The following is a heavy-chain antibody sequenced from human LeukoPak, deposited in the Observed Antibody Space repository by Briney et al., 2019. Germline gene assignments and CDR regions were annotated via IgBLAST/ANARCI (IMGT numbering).Heavy chain of an antibody. CDR1: GFTFSSYA. D-gene: IGHD4-17*01. J-gene: IGHJ4*02. CDR3: AKLKGGDYAFDY. V-gene: IGHV3-23*01. CDR2: ISGNAGNT. Sequence: GGSLRLSCAASGFTFSSYAMTWVRQAPGKGLEWVSVISGNAGNTYYADSVKGRFTISRDNSKNTMYLQMNTLRAEDTAVYYCAKLKGGDYAFDYWGQGTLVTVSS.